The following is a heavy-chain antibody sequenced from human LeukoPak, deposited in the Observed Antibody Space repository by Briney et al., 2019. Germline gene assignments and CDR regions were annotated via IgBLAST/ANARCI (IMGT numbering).Heavy chain of an antibody. V-gene: IGHV3-7*04. CDR1: GFSFTNFW. CDR2: IHPDGNEK. J-gene: IGHJ4*02. D-gene: IGHD1-1*01. CDR3: ARGDVFTGDQ. Sequence: AESPTLSCAVSGFSFTNFWLSWIRQAPGRGLEWVGHIHPDGNEKYNVASVKGRFTISRDNTKNLLLLQMNGPIAETPAEYYCARGDVFTGDQWGEGTLVSVFS.